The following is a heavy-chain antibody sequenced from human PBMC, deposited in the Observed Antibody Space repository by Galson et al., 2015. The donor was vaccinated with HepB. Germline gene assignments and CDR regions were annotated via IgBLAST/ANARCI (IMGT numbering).Heavy chain of an antibody. J-gene: IGHJ4*01. CDR1: GFIFSNYA. Sequence: SLRLSCAASGFIFSNYAMSWVRQAPGEGLGWVSVTSASGGNTHYADSVKGRFTISRDNSMNTLYLQMTGLRGEDTAVYYCAKGGVGYGDFDFWGHGTLVTVSS. D-gene: IGHD4-17*01. V-gene: IGHV3-23*01. CDR2: TSASGGNT. CDR3: AKGGVGYGDFDF.